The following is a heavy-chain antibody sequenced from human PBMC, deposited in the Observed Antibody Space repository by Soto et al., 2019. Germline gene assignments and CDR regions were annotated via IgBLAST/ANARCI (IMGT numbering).Heavy chain of an antibody. J-gene: IGHJ5*02. CDR1: GFSLSTSGMR. CDR3: ARSIVAAGNRWFDP. CDR2: IDWDDDK. V-gene: IGHV2-70*04. D-gene: IGHD6-13*01. Sequence: SGPTLVNPTQTLTLTCTFSGFSLSTSGMRVSWIRQPPGKALEWLARIDWDDDKLYCTSLKTRLTISKDTSKNQVVLTMTNMDPVDTATYYCARSIVAAGNRWFDPWGQGTLVTVSS.